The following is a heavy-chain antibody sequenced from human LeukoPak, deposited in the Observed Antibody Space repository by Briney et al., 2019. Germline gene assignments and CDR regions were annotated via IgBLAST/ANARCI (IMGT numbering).Heavy chain of an antibody. V-gene: IGHV3-53*01. CDR2: LRGDGST. J-gene: IGHJ4*02. Sequence: PGGSLRLSCAASVFSFNFYEMNWIRQAPARGLEWVSSLRGDGSTFYADSVKGRFTLSRDESRNTVYFQLNSLRVEDTAVYYCAKASWVSNGDAVLWGQGTLVTVFS. CDR1: VFSFNFYE. D-gene: IGHD1-1*01. CDR3: AKASWVSNGDAVL.